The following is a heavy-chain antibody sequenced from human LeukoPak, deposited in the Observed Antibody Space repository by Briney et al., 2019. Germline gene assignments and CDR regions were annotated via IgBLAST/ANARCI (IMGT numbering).Heavy chain of an antibody. CDR3: ARGTVLLWFGELLHFDY. CDR2: ISWNSGSI. J-gene: IGHJ4*02. D-gene: IGHD3-10*01. CDR1: GFTFDDYA. V-gene: IGHV3-9*01. Sequence: GGSLRLSCAASGFTFDDYAMHWVRQAPGKGLEWVSGISWNSGSIGYADSVKGRFTISRDNAKNSLYLQMNSLRAEDTAVYYCARGTVLLWFGELLHFDYWGQGTLVTVSS.